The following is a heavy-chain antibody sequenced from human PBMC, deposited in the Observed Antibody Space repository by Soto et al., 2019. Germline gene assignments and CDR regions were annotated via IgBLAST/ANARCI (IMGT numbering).Heavy chain of an antibody. J-gene: IGHJ6*03. CDR2: ITEDSTYI. V-gene: IGHV3-21*02. CDR3: VRDFGRYFRSGYMDV. CDR1: GFTFSAFS. D-gene: IGHD3-9*01. Sequence: EVRLVESGGGLVKPGWSLRLSCAASGFTFSAFSMNWVRQAPGKGLEWLSSITEDSTYIYYGDSLRGRSTISRDNAKDSLYLQRDSLRADDTAVYYCVRDFGRYFRSGYMDVWGDGATVIVS.